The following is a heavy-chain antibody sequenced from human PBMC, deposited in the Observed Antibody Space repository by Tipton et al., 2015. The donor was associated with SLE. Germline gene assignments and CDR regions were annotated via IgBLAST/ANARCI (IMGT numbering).Heavy chain of an antibody. D-gene: IGHD2-2*01. J-gene: IGHJ4*02. CDR2: IYFSGRT. V-gene: IGHV4-31*03. CDR3: ARGRTPLPAEFDF. Sequence: TLSLTCTVSGGSISSGGHYWTWIRQHPGKGLEFIAFIYFSGRTYYSPSLKSRVTISVDTSENQFSLQLSSVTAADTAVYYCARGRTPLPAEFDFWGQGTLVTVSS. CDR1: GGSISSGGHY.